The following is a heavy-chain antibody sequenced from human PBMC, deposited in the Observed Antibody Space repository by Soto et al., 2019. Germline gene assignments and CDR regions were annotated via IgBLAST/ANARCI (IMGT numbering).Heavy chain of an antibody. Sequence: GGSLRLSCAASGFTFSSYWMHWVRQAPGKGLVWVSRINSDGSSTSYADSVKGRFTISRDNAKNTLYLQMNSLRAEDTAVYYCARPYYYDSSGYYYFDYWGQGTMVTVSS. CDR1: GFTFSSYW. J-gene: IGHJ4*02. CDR2: INSDGSST. D-gene: IGHD3-22*01. CDR3: ARPYYYDSSGYYYFDY. V-gene: IGHV3-74*01.